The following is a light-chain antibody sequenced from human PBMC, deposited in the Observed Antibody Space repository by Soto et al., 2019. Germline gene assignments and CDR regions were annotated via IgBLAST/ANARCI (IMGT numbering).Light chain of an antibody. CDR3: CSYAGRNTYV. Sequence: QSVLTQPRSVSGSPGQSVTISCAGTSNDVGGYNYVSWYQQHPGKAPKLVIFDVNRRPSGVPDRFSGSKSGNTASLTISGLQAEDEADYYGCSYAGRNTYVFATGTKVTVL. J-gene: IGLJ1*01. V-gene: IGLV2-11*01. CDR1: SNDVGGYNY. CDR2: DVN.